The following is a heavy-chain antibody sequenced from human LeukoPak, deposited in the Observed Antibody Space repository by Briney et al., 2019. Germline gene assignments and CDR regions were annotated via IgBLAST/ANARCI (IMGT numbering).Heavy chain of an antibody. Sequence: GGSLRLSCAGSGFNFSSYWMHWVRQAPGKGLVWVSRINSDGSSTSYADSVKGRFTISRDSAKNTLYLQMNSLRAEDTAVYYCARGGSGYSYGWGQGTLVTVSS. D-gene: IGHD5-18*01. CDR3: ARGGSGYSYG. CDR1: GFNFSSYW. CDR2: INSDGSST. J-gene: IGHJ4*02. V-gene: IGHV3-74*01.